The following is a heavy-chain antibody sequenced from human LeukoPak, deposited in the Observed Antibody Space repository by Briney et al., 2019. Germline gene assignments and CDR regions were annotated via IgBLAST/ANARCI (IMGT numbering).Heavy chain of an antibody. CDR2: ISGSGGST. CDR1: GFTFSSYA. J-gene: IGHJ4*02. CDR3: EKADLGYCSGGSCYYAFDY. Sequence: GGSLRLSCAASGFTFSSYAMSWVRQAPGKGLEWVSAISGSGGSTYYADSVKGRFTISRDNSKNTLYLQMNSLRAEDTAVYYCEKADLGYCSGGSCYYAFDYWGQGTLVTVSS. V-gene: IGHV3-23*01. D-gene: IGHD2-15*01.